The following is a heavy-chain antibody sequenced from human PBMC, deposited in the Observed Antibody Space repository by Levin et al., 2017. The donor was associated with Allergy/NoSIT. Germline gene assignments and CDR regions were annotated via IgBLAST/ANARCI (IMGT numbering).Heavy chain of an antibody. V-gene: IGHV3-15*01. CDR1: GFTFNNAW. CDR2: IKSKTDGGTT. D-gene: IGHD2-21*02. Sequence: GESLKISCAASGFTFNNAWMSWVRQAPGKGLEWVGRIKSKTDGGTTDYAEPVKGRFIISRDDSKNTLYLQMNSLKTEDTAVYYCTTDHLHYTYHYYSGSPAYDIWGQGTMVTVSS. J-gene: IGHJ3*02. CDR3: TTDHLHYTYHYYSGSPAYDI.